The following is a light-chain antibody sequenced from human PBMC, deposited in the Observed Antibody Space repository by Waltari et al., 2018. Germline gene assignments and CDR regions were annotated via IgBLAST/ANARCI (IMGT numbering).Light chain of an antibody. CDR2: VNSDGSH. J-gene: IGLJ3*02. CDR1: SGHSSNI. V-gene: IGLV4-69*01. CDR3: QTGGHGTWV. Sequence: QLVLTQSPSASASLGASVKLTCTLSSGHSSNIIAWHQQQPEKGPRYLMKVNSDGSHSKGDEIPVRFSVSRSGAERSLTISSLQSEDEADYYCQTGGHGTWVFGGGTKLTVL.